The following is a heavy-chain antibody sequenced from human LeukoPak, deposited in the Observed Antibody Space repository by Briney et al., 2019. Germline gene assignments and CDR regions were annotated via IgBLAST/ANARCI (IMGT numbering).Heavy chain of an antibody. D-gene: IGHD2-2*01. Sequence: GASVRVSCKASGYTFTGYYMHWVRQAPGQGLEWMGWINPNSGGTNYAQKFQGRVTMTRDTSISTAYMELSRLRSDDTAVYYCARSRRLVVWYMDVWGKGTTVTVSS. CDR1: GYTFTGYY. CDR3: ARSRRLVVWYMDV. CDR2: INPNSGGT. J-gene: IGHJ6*03. V-gene: IGHV1-2*02.